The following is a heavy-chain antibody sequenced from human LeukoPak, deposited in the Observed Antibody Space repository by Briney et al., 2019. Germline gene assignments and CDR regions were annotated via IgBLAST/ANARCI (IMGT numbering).Heavy chain of an antibody. V-gene: IGHV4-4*02. CDR2: IYHTGST. J-gene: IGHJ3*02. CDR1: GGPISSTNW. Sequence: SETLSLTCAVSGGPISSTNWWSWVRQSPGKGLEWIGEIYHTGSTYYNPSLKSRVTISVDTSKNQFSLKLSSVTAADTAVYYCARLGYYDSSGYRHDAFDIWGQGTMVTVSS. D-gene: IGHD3-22*01. CDR3: ARLGYYDSSGYRHDAFDI.